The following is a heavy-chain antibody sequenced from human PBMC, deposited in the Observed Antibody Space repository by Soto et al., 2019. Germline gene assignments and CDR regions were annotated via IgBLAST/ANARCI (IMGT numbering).Heavy chain of an antibody. CDR1: GFTFSDYY. CDR2: ISSSGSTI. J-gene: IGHJ4*02. V-gene: IGHV3-11*01. CDR3: ARDLRQASRIAAAPIDY. D-gene: IGHD6-13*01. Sequence: PGGSLRLSCAASGFTFSDYYMSWIRQAPGKGLEWVSYISSSGSTIYYADSVKGRFTISRDNAKNSLYLQMNSLRAEDTAVYYCARDLRQASRIAAAPIDYWGQGTLVTVSS.